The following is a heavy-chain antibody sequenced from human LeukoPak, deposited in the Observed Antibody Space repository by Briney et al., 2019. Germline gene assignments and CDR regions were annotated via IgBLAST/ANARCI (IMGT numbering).Heavy chain of an antibody. V-gene: IGHV3-23*01. CDR1: GFTFSSYA. CDR2: ISGNSDRT. Sequence: GGSLRLSCAASGFTFSSYAMSWVRQAPGKGLEWVSSISGNSDRTYYADSVKGRLTISRDNSKNTVTLQMNSLRAEDTAVYSCAKGHGDYVPAEYLQHWGQGTLVTVSS. CDR3: AKGHGDYVPAEYLQH. J-gene: IGHJ1*01. D-gene: IGHD4-17*01.